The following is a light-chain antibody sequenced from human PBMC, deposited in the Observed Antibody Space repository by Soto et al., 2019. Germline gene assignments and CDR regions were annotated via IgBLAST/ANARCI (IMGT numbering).Light chain of an antibody. Sequence: DIPMTQSPSSLSASVGDRLTITSRASQSVNTYLPWYQQKAGQAPKLLIYAASNMDSGIPARFSGRGSGTDFTLTVESLQPEDFATYYCQQGYSNPWTFGQGTKVDIK. CDR1: QSVNTY. V-gene: IGKV1-39*01. CDR3: QQGYSNPWT. CDR2: AAS. J-gene: IGKJ1*01.